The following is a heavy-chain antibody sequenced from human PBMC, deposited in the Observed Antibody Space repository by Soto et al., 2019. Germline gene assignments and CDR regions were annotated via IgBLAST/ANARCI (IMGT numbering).Heavy chain of an antibody. Sequence: SETLCLTWTVSGGSISSISYYWGWIRQPPGKGLEWIGSIYYSGSTYYNPSLKSRVTISVDTSKNQFSLRLSSVTAADTAVYYCAKGGSGSYSNAFDIWGQGTMVTVSS. D-gene: IGHD3-10*01. V-gene: IGHV4-39*01. CDR1: GGSISSISYY. CDR2: IYYSGST. CDR3: AKGGSGSYSNAFDI. J-gene: IGHJ3*02.